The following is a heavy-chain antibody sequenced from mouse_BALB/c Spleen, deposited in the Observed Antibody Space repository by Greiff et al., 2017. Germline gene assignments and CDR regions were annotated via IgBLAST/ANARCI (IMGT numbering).Heavy chain of an antibody. CDR1: GFTFSSFG. CDR2: ISSGSSTI. J-gene: IGHJ4*01. Sequence: EVQLVESGGGLVQPGGSRKLSCAASGFTFSSFGMHWVRQAPEKGLEWVAYISSGSSTIYYADTVKGRFTISRDNPKNTLFLQMTSIRSEDTAMYYCARHGYYAMDYWGQGTSVTVSS. CDR3: ARHGYYAMDY. V-gene: IGHV5-17*02.